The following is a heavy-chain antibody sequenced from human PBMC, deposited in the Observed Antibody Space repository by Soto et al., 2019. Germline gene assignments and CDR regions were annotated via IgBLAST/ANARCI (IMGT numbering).Heavy chain of an antibody. CDR1: GFTLSTYA. Sequence: PGGSLRLSCVASGFTLSTYAMSWVRQAPGKGLEWVSGITGSGGSTYYADSVKGRFTISRDNSKSTVSLHMNSLRAEDTAVYYCAYDSSGYYYVDYWGQGTLVTVSS. CDR3: AYDSSGYYYVDY. CDR2: ITGSGGST. D-gene: IGHD3-22*01. V-gene: IGHV3-23*01. J-gene: IGHJ4*02.